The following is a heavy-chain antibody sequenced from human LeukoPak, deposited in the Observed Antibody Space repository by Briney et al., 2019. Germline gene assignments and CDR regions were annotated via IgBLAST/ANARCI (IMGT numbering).Heavy chain of an antibody. V-gene: IGHV3-53*05. CDR1: EFTVSSNY. Sequence: GGSLRLSCAASEFTVSSNYMSWIRQAPGKGLEWVSVIYSGGSTYYADSVKGRFTISRDNSKNTLYLQMNSLRAEDTAVYYCAREGVVLLPFDYWGQGTLVTVSS. D-gene: IGHD3-10*01. CDR2: IYSGGST. CDR3: AREGVVLLPFDY. J-gene: IGHJ4*02.